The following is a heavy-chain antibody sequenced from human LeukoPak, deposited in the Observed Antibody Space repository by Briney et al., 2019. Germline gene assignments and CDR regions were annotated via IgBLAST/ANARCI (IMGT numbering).Heavy chain of an antibody. D-gene: IGHD1-7*01. Sequence: ASVKVSCKASGYTFSSYGISWVQQAPGQGLEWMGWISGYNGDTNYPQKRQGRVTMTTDTSTSTAYMELRSLRSDDTAVYYCARFPKAGTTSFYYYYMDVWGKGTTVTVSS. V-gene: IGHV1-18*01. CDR2: ISGYNGDT. J-gene: IGHJ6*03. CDR1: GYTFSSYG. CDR3: ARFPKAGTTSFYYYYMDV.